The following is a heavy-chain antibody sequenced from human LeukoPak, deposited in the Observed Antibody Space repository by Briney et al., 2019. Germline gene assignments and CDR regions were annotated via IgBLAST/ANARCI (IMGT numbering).Heavy chain of an antibody. J-gene: IGHJ5*02. V-gene: IGHV1-46*01. CDR1: GYTFTSYY. Sequence: GASVKVSCKASGYTFTSYYMHWVRQAPGQGLEWMGIINPSGGSTSYAQKFQGRVTMTTDTSTSTAYMELKSLRSDDTAMYYCARPFEAAAGTFSWFDPWGQGTLVTVSS. D-gene: IGHD6-13*01. CDR3: ARPFEAAAGTFSWFDP. CDR2: INPSGGST.